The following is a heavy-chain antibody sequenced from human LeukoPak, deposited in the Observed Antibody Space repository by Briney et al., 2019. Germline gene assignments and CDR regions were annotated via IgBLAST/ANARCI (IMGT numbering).Heavy chain of an antibody. V-gene: IGHV4-4*09. J-gene: IGHJ5*02. CDR1: GGSISSYY. D-gene: IGHD6-13*01. CDR2: IYTSGST. Sequence: SETLSLTCTVSGGSISSYYWSWTRQPPGKGLEWIGYIYTSGSTNYNPSLKSRVTISVDTSKNQFSLKLSSVTAADAAVYYCARTGYSSSWYNNWFDPWGQGTLVTVSS. CDR3: ARTGYSSSWYNNWFDP.